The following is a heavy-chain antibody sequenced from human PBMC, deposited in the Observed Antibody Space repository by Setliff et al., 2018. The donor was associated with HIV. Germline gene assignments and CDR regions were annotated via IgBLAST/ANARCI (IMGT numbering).Heavy chain of an antibody. CDR2: ITADSKVI. Sequence: PGGSLRLSCTASGFTFSRYSMNWVRQAPGKGLEWVAYITADSKVISYAESVKGRFTISRDNAKNSVYLQVNSLRVEDTAMYYCARDQDWAFDYWGQGTLVTVPQ. D-gene: IGHD3-9*01. CDR1: GFTFSRYS. V-gene: IGHV3-48*01. J-gene: IGHJ4*02. CDR3: ARDQDWAFDY.